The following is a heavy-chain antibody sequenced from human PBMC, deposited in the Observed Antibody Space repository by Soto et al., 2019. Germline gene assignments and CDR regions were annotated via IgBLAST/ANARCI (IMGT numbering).Heavy chain of an antibody. CDR1: GFTFSSYA. V-gene: IGHV3-30-3*01. J-gene: IGHJ4*02. Sequence: GESLKISCAASGFTFSSYAMHWVRQAPGKGLEWVAVISYDGSNKYYADSVKGRFTISRDNSKNTLYLQMNSLRAEDTAVYYCARSGVPAAHFDYWGQGTLVTVSS. CDR3: ARSGVPAAHFDY. D-gene: IGHD2-2*01. CDR2: ISYDGSNK.